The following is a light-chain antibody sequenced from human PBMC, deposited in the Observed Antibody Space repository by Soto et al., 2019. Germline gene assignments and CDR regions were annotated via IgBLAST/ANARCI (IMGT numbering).Light chain of an antibody. CDR1: QSINSRS. Sequence: EIGLTQSPGTLSLSPGERATLSCGASQSINSRSLAWYQQKPGQAPRLFIYDASSRATGIPDRFSASGSGTDFTLTISSLEPEDFAVYYCQQYVASPYTFGQGTKVDIK. J-gene: IGKJ2*01. CDR2: DAS. V-gene: IGKV3-20*01. CDR3: QQYVASPYT.